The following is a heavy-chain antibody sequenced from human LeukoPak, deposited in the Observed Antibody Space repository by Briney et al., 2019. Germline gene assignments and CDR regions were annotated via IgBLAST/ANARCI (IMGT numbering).Heavy chain of an antibody. J-gene: IGHJ4*02. CDR1: GLTFGSYA. CDR2: ISGSISTI. CDR3: ARDAGSGYFDY. D-gene: IGHD6-19*01. Sequence: SGGSLRLSCAASGLTFGSYAMNWVRQAPGKGLEWVSYISGSISTIYYAESVKGRFTISRDNAKNSLYLQMNGLRDDDTAVYYCARDAGSGYFDYWGQGTLVTVSS. V-gene: IGHV3-48*02.